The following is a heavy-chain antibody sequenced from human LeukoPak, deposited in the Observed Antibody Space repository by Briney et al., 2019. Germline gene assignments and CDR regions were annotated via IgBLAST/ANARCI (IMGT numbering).Heavy chain of an antibody. CDR1: GGSISSYY. Sequence: SETLSLTCTVSGGSISSYYWSWLRQPPGKGLEWIAYIYYSGSTSCNPSLKSRVTISVDTSKNQFSLKLSSVTAADTAVYYCARGGDYYDSSRLTDYHYYMNVWGKGTTVTVSS. J-gene: IGHJ6*03. D-gene: IGHD3-22*01. CDR3: ARGGDYYDSSRLTDYHYYMNV. CDR2: IYYSGST. V-gene: IGHV4-59*01.